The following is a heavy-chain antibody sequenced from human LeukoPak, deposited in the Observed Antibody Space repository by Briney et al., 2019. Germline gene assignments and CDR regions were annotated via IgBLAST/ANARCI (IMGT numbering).Heavy chain of an antibody. Sequence: SVKVSCKASGGTFSSYAISWVRQAPGQGLEWMGGIIPIFGTANYAQKFQGRVTITADESTSTAYMKLSSLRSEDTAVYYCARVVFGVVRDYYYYGMDVWGQGTTVTVSS. V-gene: IGHV1-69*13. CDR2: IIPIFGTA. CDR3: ARVVFGVVRDYYYYGMDV. D-gene: IGHD3-3*01. CDR1: GGTFSSYA. J-gene: IGHJ6*02.